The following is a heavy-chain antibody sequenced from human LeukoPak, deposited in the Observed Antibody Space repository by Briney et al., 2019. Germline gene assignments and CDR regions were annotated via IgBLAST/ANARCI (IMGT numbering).Heavy chain of an antibody. J-gene: IGHJ5*02. CDR3: ARPMIRGVKLFDP. CDR2: INHSGRT. V-gene: IGHV4-34*01. D-gene: IGHD3-10*01. Sequence: PSETLSLTCAVYGGSFSGYYWSWIRPPPGKGLEEIGEINHSGRTHYTPAFNGRVTISVDTSNHHFSLKLSSVTAADMAVYYCARPMIRGVKLFDPWGQGTLVTVSS. CDR1: GGSFSGYY.